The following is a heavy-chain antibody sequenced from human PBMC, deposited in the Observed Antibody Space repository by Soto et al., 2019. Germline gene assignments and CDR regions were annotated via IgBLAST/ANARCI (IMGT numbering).Heavy chain of an antibody. V-gene: IGHV3-30*18. D-gene: IGHD6-19*01. CDR2: ISHDGSNT. J-gene: IGHJ5*02. CDR1: GFTLSNTG. CDR3: AKDWGSSGWFNWFDP. Sequence: QVQLVESGGGVVQPGRSLRLSCVASGFTLSNTGMHWVRQAPGKGLEWVAMISHDGSNTYYGDSVNGRFTISRDTSWNSLYLPMASMIPEDTSVYYCAKDWGSSGWFNWFDPWGQGTLVTVYS.